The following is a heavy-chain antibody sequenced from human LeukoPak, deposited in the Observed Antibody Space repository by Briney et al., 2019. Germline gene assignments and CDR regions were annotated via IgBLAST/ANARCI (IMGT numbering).Heavy chain of an antibody. Sequence: SETLSLACGVNGGSFSGYYWTWVRQPPGKGLEWIGEINHSGSTNYNASLKSRVTISVDTSKNQFSLKLSSVTAADTAVYYCARAYGSGSYPPLFDYWGQGTLVTVSS. CDR1: GGSFSGYY. CDR3: ARAYGSGSYPPLFDY. J-gene: IGHJ4*02. V-gene: IGHV4-34*01. D-gene: IGHD3-10*01. CDR2: INHSGST.